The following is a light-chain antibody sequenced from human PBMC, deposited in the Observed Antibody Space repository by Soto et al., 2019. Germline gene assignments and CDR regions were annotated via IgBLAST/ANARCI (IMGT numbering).Light chain of an antibody. J-gene: IGLJ3*02. CDR1: SGHSSYI. CDR3: ETWDSNTHTV. Sequence: QLVLTQSSSASASLGSSVKLTCTLSSGHSSYIIAWHQQQPGKAPRYLMKLEGSGSYNKGSGVPDRFSGSSSGTDRYLTISNPQFECEADYYCETWDSNTHTVFGGGTKLTVL. V-gene: IGLV4-60*02. CDR2: LEGSGSY.